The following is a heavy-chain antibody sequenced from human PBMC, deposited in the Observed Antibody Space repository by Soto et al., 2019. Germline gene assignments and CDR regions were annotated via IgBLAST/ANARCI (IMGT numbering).Heavy chain of an antibody. Sequence: SETLSLTCTVSGGSISSSSYYWGWIRQPPGKGLEWIGSIYYSGSTYYNPSLKSRVTISVDTSKNQFSLKLSSVTAADTAVYYCARSASGSYVSRYFDYWGQGTLVTVS. CDR1: GGSISSSSYY. CDR3: ARSASGSYVSRYFDY. V-gene: IGHV4-39*01. J-gene: IGHJ4*02. CDR2: IYYSGST. D-gene: IGHD1-26*01.